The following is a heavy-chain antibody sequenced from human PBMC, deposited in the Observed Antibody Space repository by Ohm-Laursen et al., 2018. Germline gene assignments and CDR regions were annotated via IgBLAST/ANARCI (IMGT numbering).Heavy chain of an antibody. CDR1: GFTLSNYG. D-gene: IGHD5-12*01. CDR3: ARDGSDMGDY. J-gene: IGHJ4*02. V-gene: IGHV3-7*01. CDR2: IKQDGSEK. Sequence: SLRLSCAASGFTLSNYGMHWVRQAPGKGLEWVANIKQDGSEKYYVDSVKGRFTISRDNAKNSLYLQMNSLRVEDTAVYYCARDGSDMGDYWGQGTLVTVSS.